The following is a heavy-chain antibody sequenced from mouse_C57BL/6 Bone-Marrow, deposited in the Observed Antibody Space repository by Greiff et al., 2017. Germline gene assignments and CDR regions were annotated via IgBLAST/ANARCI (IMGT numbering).Heavy chain of an antibody. Sequence: VKLQQPGAELVKPGASVKLSCKASGYTFTSYWMQWVKQRPGQGLEWIGEIDPSASYTNYNQKFKGKATLTVDTSSSTAYMQLSSLTSEDSAVYYCARSNHWGQGTLVTVSA. J-gene: IGHJ3*01. CDR3: ARSNH. CDR1: GYTFTSYW. CDR2: IDPSASYT. V-gene: IGHV1-50*01.